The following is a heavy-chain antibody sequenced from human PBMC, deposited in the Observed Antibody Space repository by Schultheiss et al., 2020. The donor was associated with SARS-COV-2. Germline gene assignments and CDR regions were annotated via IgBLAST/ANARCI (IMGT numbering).Heavy chain of an antibody. Sequence: GESLKISCAASGFTFSTSWMNWVRQSSGKGLEWVGRIRSKSKNQVTSYAASVRGRFTISRDESKNTVYLQMNSLKTEDTALYYCSRVSIRDNSGFFYAFDVWGQGTVVTVSS. D-gene: IGHD3-22*01. V-gene: IGHV3-73*01. CDR1: GFTFSTSW. J-gene: IGHJ3*01. CDR2: IRSKSKNQVT. CDR3: SRVSIRDNSGFFYAFDV.